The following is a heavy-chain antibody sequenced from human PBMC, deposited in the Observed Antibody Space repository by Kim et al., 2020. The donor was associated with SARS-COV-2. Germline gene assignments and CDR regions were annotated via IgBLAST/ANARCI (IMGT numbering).Heavy chain of an antibody. V-gene: IGHV1-18*01. D-gene: IGHD3-22*01. CDR2: ISAYNGNT. J-gene: IGHJ4*02. Sequence: ASVKVSCKASGYTFTSYGISWVRQAPGQGLEWMGWISAYNGNTNYAQKLQGRVTMTTDTSTSTAYMELRSLRSDDTAVYYCARIQYDSSGYYVCLDYWGQGTLVTVSS. CDR1: GYTFTSYG. CDR3: ARIQYDSSGYYVCLDY.